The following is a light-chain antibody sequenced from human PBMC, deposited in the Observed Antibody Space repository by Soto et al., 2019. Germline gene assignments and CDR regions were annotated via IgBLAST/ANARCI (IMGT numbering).Light chain of an antibody. V-gene: IGKV3-20*01. CDR1: HNIHSDY. Sequence: EIVLTQSPGTLSLSPGARATLSCRATHNIHSDYLAWYQQKLGQAPRLLIYGASSRATGIPDRFSGSGSGTDFTLTISRLEHEDFAVYYCQKYGSSHTFGQGTKVDIK. CDR2: GAS. J-gene: IGKJ2*01. CDR3: QKYGSSHT.